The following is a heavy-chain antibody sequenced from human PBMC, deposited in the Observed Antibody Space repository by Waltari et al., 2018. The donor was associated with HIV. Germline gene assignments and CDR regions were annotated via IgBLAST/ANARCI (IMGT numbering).Heavy chain of an antibody. Sequence: EMQLVESGGGLVKPGGSLRLSCAASGFTFRSFSMNWVRRAPGKGLEWVSSISTASTYIDYGDSGKGRFTISRDNAKNSLYLQMNSLRAEDTAVYFCARSSVPVGPLYGMDVWGQGTTVTVAS. CDR2: ISTASTYI. CDR1: GFTFRSFS. V-gene: IGHV3-21*02. CDR3: ARSSVPVGPLYGMDV. J-gene: IGHJ6*02. D-gene: IGHD6-19*01.